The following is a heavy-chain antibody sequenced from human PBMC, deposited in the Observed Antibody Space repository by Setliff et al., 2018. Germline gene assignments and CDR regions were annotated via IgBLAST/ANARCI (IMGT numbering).Heavy chain of an antibody. CDR1: GYTFTTYY. J-gene: IGHJ4*02. V-gene: IGHV1-46*01. D-gene: IGHD3-3*01. Sequence: ASVKVSCRASGYTFTTYYMHWVRQAPGQGLEWMGVINPGDGSTTYAQKFQGRVKMTRDTSTNTVYMQLNSLRFEDRAVCYCARENTAKNFWGEESDYWGQGTLVTVSS. CDR2: INPGDGST. CDR3: ARENTAKNFWGEESDY.